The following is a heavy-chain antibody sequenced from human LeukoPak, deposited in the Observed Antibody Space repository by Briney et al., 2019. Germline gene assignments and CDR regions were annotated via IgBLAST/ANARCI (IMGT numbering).Heavy chain of an antibody. V-gene: IGHV1-69*05. CDR3: ARGPLLGYYFDY. J-gene: IGHJ4*02. Sequence: SVKVSCKASGGTFSSYAISWVRQAPGQGLEWMGGIIPIFGTANYAQKFQGRVTITTDESTSTAYMELSSLRSEDTAVYYCARGPLLGYYFDYWGQGTLVTVSS. D-gene: IGHD3-16*01. CDR2: IIPIFGTA. CDR1: GGTFSSYA.